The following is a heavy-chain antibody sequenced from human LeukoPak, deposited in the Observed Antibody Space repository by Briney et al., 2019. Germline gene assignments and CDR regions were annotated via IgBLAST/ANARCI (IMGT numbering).Heavy chain of an antibody. CDR2: ISYDGS. J-gene: IGHJ6*02. D-gene: IGHD3-10*01. CDR3: AKGIGELGMGNYYYYGMDV. CDR1: GFTFSSYG. Sequence: PGGSLRLSCAASGFTFSSYGMHWVRQAPGKGLEGVAVISYDGSTYADSVKGRFTISRDNSKNTLYLQMNSLRAEDTAVYYCAKGIGELGMGNYYYYGMDVWGQGTTVTVSS. V-gene: IGHV3-30*18.